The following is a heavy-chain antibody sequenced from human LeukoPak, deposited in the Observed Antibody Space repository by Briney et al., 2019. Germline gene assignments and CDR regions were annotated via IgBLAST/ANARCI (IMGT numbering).Heavy chain of an antibody. CDR3: ARAAVAVDWFDP. J-gene: IGHJ5*02. CDR1: GFTVSSNY. Sequence: GGSLRLSCAASGFTVSSNYMSWVRQAPGKGLEWVSVTYSGGSTYYADSVKGRFTISRDNSKNTLYLQMNSLRAEDTAVYYCARAAVAVDWFDPWGQGTLATVSS. D-gene: IGHD6-19*01. V-gene: IGHV3-66*02. CDR2: TYSGGST.